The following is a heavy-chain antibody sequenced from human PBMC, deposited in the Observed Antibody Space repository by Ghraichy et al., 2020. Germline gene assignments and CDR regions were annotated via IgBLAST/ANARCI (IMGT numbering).Heavy chain of an antibody. Sequence: ASVKVSCKASGYFFTKYYMQWVRQAPGQGLEWMAIINPSNGATDYAQRFKGRVTLTRDTSTGTVYMELSSLRSEDTAVYYCARGYDHSGYYGSVGYWGQGTLVIVSS. D-gene: IGHD3-22*01. J-gene: IGHJ4*02. CDR3: ARGYDHSGYYGSVGY. V-gene: IGHV1-46*03. CDR1: GYFFTKYY. CDR2: INPSNGAT.